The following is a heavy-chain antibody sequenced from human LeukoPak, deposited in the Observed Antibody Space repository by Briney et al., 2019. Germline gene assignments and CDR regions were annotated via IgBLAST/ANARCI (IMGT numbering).Heavy chain of an antibody. CDR1: GGSFSGYY. J-gene: IGHJ4*02. CDR2: INHSGST. CDR3: ARVGPLYDSSGYYFPAIDY. D-gene: IGHD3-22*01. V-gene: IGHV4-34*01. Sequence: SETLSPTCAVYGGSFSGYYWSWIRQPLGKGLEWIGEINHSGSTNYNPSLKSRVTISVDTSKNQFSLKLSSVTAADTAVYYCARVGPLYDSSGYYFPAIDYWGQGTLVTVSS.